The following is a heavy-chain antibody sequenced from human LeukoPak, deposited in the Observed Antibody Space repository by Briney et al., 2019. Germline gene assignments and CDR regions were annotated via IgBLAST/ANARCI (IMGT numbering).Heavy chain of an antibody. J-gene: IGHJ4*02. CDR3: ARGQWLDYYFDY. D-gene: IGHD6-19*01. CDR1: GGSISSNSFY. Sequence: SETLSLTCTVSGGSISSNSFYWGWIRQPPGKGLEWIGSIYYSGSTYYNPSLKSRVTISVDTSKNQFSLKLSSVTAADTAVYYCARGQWLDYYFDYWGQGTLVTVSS. V-gene: IGHV4-39*07. CDR2: IYYSGST.